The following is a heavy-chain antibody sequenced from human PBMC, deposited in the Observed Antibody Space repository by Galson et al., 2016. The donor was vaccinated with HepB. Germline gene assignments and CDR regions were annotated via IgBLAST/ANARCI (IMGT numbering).Heavy chain of an antibody. V-gene: IGHV3-13*01. CDR3: ARVSGSYYEGDGFDV. J-gene: IGHJ3*01. Sequence: SLRLSCATSGFTFNNHDMHWVRQAPGEGLEWVSGIGAAGETYYAGSVKGRFTISREDAKSSLFLQMNTLTAGETAVYYCARVSGSYYEGDGFDVWGQGTVVTVSS. D-gene: IGHD1-26*01. CDR1: GFTFNNHD. CDR2: IGAAGET.